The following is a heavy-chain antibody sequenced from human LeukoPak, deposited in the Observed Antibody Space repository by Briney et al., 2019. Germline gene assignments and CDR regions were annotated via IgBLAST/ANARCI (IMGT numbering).Heavy chain of an antibody. CDR3: AGDYGGNSVHFQH. CDR2: ISSSSSTI. Sequence: PGGSLRLSCAASGFTFSSCSMNWVRQAPGKGLEWVSYISSSSSTIYYADSVKGRFTISRDNAKNSLYLQMNSLRAEDTAVYYCAGDYGGNSVHFQHWGQGTLVTVSS. J-gene: IGHJ1*01. V-gene: IGHV3-48*04. CDR1: GFTFSSCS. D-gene: IGHD4-23*01.